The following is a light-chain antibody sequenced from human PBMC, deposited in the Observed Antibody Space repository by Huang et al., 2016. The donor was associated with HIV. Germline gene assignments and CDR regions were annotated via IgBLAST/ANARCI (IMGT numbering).Light chain of an antibody. V-gene: IGKV3-15*01. Sequence: EVMMTQSPATLSVSLGDKASLSCRASQRIGVNLAWYQQKPGQAPTRLIYGAADRATGISARFSGGGSGTDFTLTIGSLQSEDSAVYFCQQYDKWPGTFGQGTRLQI. CDR3: QQYDKWPGT. CDR1: QRIGVN. J-gene: IGKJ2*01. CDR2: GAA.